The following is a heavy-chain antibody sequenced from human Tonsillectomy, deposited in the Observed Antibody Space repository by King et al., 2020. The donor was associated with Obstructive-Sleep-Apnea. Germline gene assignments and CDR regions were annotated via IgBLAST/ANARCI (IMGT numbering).Heavy chain of an antibody. CDR3: ARELDY. Sequence: HVQLQESGPGLVKPSQTLSLMCTVSGGSISSGDHYWSWIRQPPGKGLEWIGYIYYDGSTYYNPSLKRRVTISGDTSKNQFSLKLTSVSVADTAIYYCARELDYWGQGTLVTVSS. CDR2: IYYDGST. J-gene: IGHJ4*02. V-gene: IGHV4-30-4*01. CDR1: GGSISSGDHY.